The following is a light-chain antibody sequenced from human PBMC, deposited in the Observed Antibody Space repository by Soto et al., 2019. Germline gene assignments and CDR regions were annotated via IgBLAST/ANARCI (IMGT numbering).Light chain of an antibody. V-gene: IGLV4-69*01. J-gene: IGLJ2*01. CDR3: QTWGTGIV. CDR1: SGLSTYA. Sequence: QLVLTQSPSASASLGASVRLTCTLSSGLSTYAIAWHQQQPEKGPRYLMKVNSDGSHTKADGIPDRFSGSSSGAERYLTISSLQSEDEADYYCQTWGTGIVFGGGTKVTVL. CDR2: VNSDGSH.